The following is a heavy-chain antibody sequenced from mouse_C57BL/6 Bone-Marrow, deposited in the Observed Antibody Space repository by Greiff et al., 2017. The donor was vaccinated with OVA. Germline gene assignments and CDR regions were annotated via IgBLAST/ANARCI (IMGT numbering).Heavy chain of an antibody. V-gene: IGHV5-4*01. Sequence: DVQLVESGGGLVKPGGSLKLSCAASGFTFSSYAMSWVRQTPEKRLEWVATISDGGSYTYYPDNVKGRFTISRDNAKNNLYLQMSHLKSEDTAMYYCARALPDNYWGQGTTLTVSS. J-gene: IGHJ2*01. CDR3: ARALPDNY. D-gene: IGHD5-5*01. CDR2: ISDGGSYT. CDR1: GFTFSSYA.